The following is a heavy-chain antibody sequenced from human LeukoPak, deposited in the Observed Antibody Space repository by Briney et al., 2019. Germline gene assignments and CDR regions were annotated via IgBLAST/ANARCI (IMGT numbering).Heavy chain of an antibody. CDR1: GGSFSGYY. D-gene: IGHD6-13*01. J-gene: IGHJ2*01. CDR3: ARLRKFRIAAAGPYWYFDL. CDR2: INHSGST. V-gene: IGHV4-34*01. Sequence: SETLSLTCAVYGGSFSGYYWSWIRQPPGKGLEWIGEINHSGSTNYNPSLKSRVTISVDTSKNQFSLKLSSVTAADTAVYYCARLRKFRIAAAGPYWYFDLWGRGTLVTVSS.